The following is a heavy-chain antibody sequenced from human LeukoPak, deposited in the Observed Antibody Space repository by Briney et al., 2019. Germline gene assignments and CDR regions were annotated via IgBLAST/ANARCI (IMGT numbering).Heavy chain of an antibody. Sequence: GGSLRLSCAASGFAFRNYYMDCVRQAPGKGLEWVAYISNSGTIIYYAESVKGRFTISRDNAKNSLYLQMNSLRAEDTALYYCARDLAMAGRDLDYWGQGTLVTVSS. CDR2: ISNSGTII. CDR1: GFAFRNYY. D-gene: IGHD6-19*01. CDR3: ARDLAMAGRDLDY. J-gene: IGHJ4*02. V-gene: IGHV3-11*01.